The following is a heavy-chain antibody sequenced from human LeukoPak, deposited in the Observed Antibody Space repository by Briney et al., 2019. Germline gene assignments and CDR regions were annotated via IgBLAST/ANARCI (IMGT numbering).Heavy chain of an antibody. CDR2: ISSSSYI. CDR3: ARAEGVVPAAGGY. Sequence: PGGSLRLSCAASGFTFGSYSMNWVRQAPGKGLEWVSSISSSSYIYYADSVKGRFTTSRDNAKNSLYLQMNSLRADDTAVYYCARAEGVVPAAGGYWGQGTLVTVSS. J-gene: IGHJ4*02. D-gene: IGHD2-2*01. V-gene: IGHV3-21*01. CDR1: GFTFGSYS.